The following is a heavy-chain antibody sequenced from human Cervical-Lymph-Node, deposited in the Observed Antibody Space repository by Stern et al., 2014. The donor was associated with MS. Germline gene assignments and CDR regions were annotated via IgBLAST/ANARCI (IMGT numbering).Heavy chain of an antibody. CDR3: ATQIWFDY. D-gene: IGHD3-16*01. Sequence: MQLVESGGGVVQPGRSLRLSCAVSGFNFSHYAMHWVRQAPGKGLEWVAAVSSEGNNKYHADSVKGRFTISRDNSKNTVYLQMNSLRDDDAAVYYCATQIWFDYWGQGTLVTVSS. CDR1: GFNFSHYA. CDR2: VSSEGNNK. V-gene: IGHV3-30-3*01. J-gene: IGHJ4*02.